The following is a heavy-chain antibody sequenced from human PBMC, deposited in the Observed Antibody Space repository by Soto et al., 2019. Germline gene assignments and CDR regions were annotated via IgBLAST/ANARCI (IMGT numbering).Heavy chain of an antibody. D-gene: IGHD4-17*01. CDR2: IIPILGIA. J-gene: IGHJ4*02. V-gene: IGHV1-69*02. CDR3: ARTKSMTTVTYFDY. Sequence: QVQLVQSGAEVKKPGSSVKVSCKASGGTFSSYTISWVRQAPGQGLEWMGRIIPILGIANYAQKFQGRVTITADKSTSTAYVGLSSLRSEDTAVYYCARTKSMTTVTYFDYWGQGTLVTVSS. CDR1: GGTFSSYT.